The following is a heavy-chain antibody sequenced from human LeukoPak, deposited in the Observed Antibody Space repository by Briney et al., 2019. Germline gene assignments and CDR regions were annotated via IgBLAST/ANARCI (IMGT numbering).Heavy chain of an antibody. J-gene: IGHJ3*02. V-gene: IGHV1-69*13. CDR2: IIPIFGTA. CDR3: VLNSRMVRDDAFDI. D-gene: IGHD3-10*01. Sequence: ASVKVSCKASGGTFSIYAISWVRQAPGQGLEWMGGIIPIFGTANYAQKFQGRVTITADESTSTAYMELSSLRSEHTAVYYCVLNSRMVRDDAFDIWGQGTMVTVSS. CDR1: GGTFSIYA.